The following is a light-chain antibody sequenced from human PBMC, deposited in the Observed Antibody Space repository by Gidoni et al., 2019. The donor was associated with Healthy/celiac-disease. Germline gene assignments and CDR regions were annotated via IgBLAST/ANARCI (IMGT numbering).Light chain of an antibody. CDR3: QQRSNWLYT. V-gene: IGKV3-11*01. CDR2: DAS. CDR1: QSVSIY. J-gene: IGKJ2*01. Sequence: EIVLTQSPATLSLSPGDRATLSCRTSQSVSIYLAWYQQKPGQAPRLLISDASNRATGIPARFSGSVSGTDFTLTISSLEPEDFAVYYCQQRSNWLYTFGQGTKLEIK.